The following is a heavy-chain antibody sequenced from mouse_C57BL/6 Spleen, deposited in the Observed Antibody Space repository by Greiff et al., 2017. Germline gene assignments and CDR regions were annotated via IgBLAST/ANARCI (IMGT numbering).Heavy chain of an antibody. D-gene: IGHD3-2*02. CDR2: IYPSDSET. J-gene: IGHJ3*01. Sequence: QVHVKQPGAELVRPGSSVKLSCKASGYTFTSYWMDWVKQRPGQGLEWIGNIYPSDSETHYNQKFKDKATLTVDKSSSTAYMQLSSLTSEDSAVYYCARRDSSGFAYWGQGTLVTVSA. CDR3: ARRDSSGFAY. V-gene: IGHV1-61*01. CDR1: GYTFTSYW.